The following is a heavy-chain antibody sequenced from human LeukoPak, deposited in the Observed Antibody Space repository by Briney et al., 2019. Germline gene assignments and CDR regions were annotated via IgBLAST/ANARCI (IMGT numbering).Heavy chain of an antibody. J-gene: IGHJ3*02. D-gene: IGHD3-22*01. V-gene: IGHV4-31*03. CDR1: GGSISSGGYY. CDR2: IYYSGST. Sequence: SETLSLTCTVSGGSISSGGYYWSWIRQHPGKGLEWIGYIYYSGSTYYNPSLKSRVTISVDTSKNQFSLKLSSVTAADTAVYYCARPYDSSGYYSLPAFDIWGQGTMVTVSS. CDR3: ARPYDSSGYYSLPAFDI.